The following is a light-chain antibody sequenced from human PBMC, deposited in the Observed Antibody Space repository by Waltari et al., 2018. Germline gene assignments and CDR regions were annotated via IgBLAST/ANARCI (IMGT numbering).Light chain of an antibody. J-gene: IGKJ4*01. CDR1: QYVKNN. V-gene: IGKV1-5*03. CDR2: KAS. Sequence: DLQMTQSPSTLPASVGERVTITCRASQYVKNNLAWFQQKPGKAPKVLIHKASRLESGVPSRFSGSGFGTEFILSISSLQPDDFATYYCQEYDSLPITFGGGTKVEIK. CDR3: QEYDSLPIT.